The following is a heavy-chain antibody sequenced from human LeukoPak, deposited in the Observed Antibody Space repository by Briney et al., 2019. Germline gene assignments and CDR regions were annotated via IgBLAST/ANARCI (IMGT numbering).Heavy chain of an antibody. CDR1: GFTFSSYW. CDR3: AKEGAYPIITYDS. CDR2: IKRDGNEK. D-gene: IGHD3-10*01. J-gene: IGHJ5*01. Sequence: GGSRRLSCAASGFTFSSYWMNWVRQAPGKGLEWVANIKRDGNEKNYVDSVRGRFSISRDNAKNSLYLQMDSLRAEDTAVYYCAKEGAYPIITYDSWGQGALVTVSS. V-gene: IGHV3-7*01.